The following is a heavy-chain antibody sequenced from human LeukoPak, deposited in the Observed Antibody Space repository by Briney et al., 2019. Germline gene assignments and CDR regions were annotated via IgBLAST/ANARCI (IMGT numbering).Heavy chain of an antibody. Sequence: HPGGSLRLSCASSGHTFSNYWMIWVRQAQGKGLDWVGNIKEDGSEKRYADSVRGRFTISRDNAQTSIYLQMNSLKAEDTAVYYCARASKPWLQLTWGQGTLVTVSS. CDR3: ARASKPWLQLT. D-gene: IGHD5-24*01. CDR1: GHTFSNYW. V-gene: IGHV3-7*05. J-gene: IGHJ5*02. CDR2: IKEDGSEK.